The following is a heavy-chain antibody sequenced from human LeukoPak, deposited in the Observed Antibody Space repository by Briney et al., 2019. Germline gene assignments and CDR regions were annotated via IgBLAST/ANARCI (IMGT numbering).Heavy chain of an antibody. Sequence: GGSLRLSCAASGFTFSSYAMHWVRQAPGKGLEWVAVTSYDGSNKYYADSVKGRFTISRDNSKNTLYLQMNSLRAEDTAVYYCASIDYYGSGSYSPYFDYWGQGTLVTVSS. CDR3: ASIDYYGSGSYSPYFDY. CDR2: TSYDGSNK. J-gene: IGHJ4*02. D-gene: IGHD3-10*01. CDR1: GFTFSSYA. V-gene: IGHV3-30-3*01.